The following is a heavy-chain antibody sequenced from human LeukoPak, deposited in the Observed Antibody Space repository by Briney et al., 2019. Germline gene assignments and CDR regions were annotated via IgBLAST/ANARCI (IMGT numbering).Heavy chain of an antibody. J-gene: IGHJ4*02. CDR1: GFSFSSFW. CDR3: ARDRGELFDY. V-gene: IGHV3-33*08. CDR2: IWYDGSNK. D-gene: IGHD1-7*01. Sequence: GGSLRLSCVASGFSFSSFWMTWVRQAPGKGLEWVAVIWYDGSNKYYADSVKGRFTISRDNSKNTLYLQMNSLRAEDTAVYYCARDRGELFDYWGQGTLVTVSS.